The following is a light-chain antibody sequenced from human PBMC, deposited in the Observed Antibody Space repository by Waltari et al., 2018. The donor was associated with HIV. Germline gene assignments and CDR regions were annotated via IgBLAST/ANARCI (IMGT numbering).Light chain of an antibody. CDR1: SSHLGSNY. Sequence: QSVLTQPPSVSGPPGQRVSIPCSGSSSHLGSNYVYWYQQLPGTAPKLLIYRNNQRPSGVPDRFSGSKSGTSASLAISGLRSEDEADYYCAAWDDSLSGPWVFGGGTKLTVL. V-gene: IGLV1-47*01. J-gene: IGLJ3*02. CDR2: RNN. CDR3: AAWDDSLSGPWV.